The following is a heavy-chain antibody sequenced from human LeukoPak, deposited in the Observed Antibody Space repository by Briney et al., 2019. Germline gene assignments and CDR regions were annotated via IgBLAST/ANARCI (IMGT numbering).Heavy chain of an antibody. CDR2: INPHSGGT. CDR1: GYTFTDYY. Sequence: ASVKVSCKASGYTFTDYYMHWVRQAPGQGLEWMGWINPHSGGTDHAQKFQGRVTMTRDTSISTAYMELSSLRSEDTAVYYCARDQNPRLLWFGEPTGNLDYWGQGTLVTVSS. V-gene: IGHV1-2*02. CDR3: ARDQNPRLLWFGEPTGNLDY. D-gene: IGHD3-10*01. J-gene: IGHJ4*02.